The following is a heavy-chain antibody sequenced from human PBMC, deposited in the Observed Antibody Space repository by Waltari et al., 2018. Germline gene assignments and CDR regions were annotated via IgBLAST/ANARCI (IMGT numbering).Heavy chain of an antibody. D-gene: IGHD3-10*01. CDR1: GITFNSHC. CDR2: KKQDGSDK. J-gene: IGHJ4*02. CDR3: TRGAGPGSLDY. Sequence: EVQLVESGGGFVQPGWSLRLSCAASGITFNSHCVRWVRQAPGKGLEWVANKKQDGSDKYYVDSVRGRFTISRDNAKNSLYLQMNSLRAEDTAVYYCTRGAGPGSLDYWGQGTLVTVSS. V-gene: IGHV3-7*01.